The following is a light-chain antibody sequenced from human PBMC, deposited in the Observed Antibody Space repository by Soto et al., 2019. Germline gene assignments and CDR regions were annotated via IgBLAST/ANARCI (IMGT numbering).Light chain of an antibody. V-gene: IGKV3-15*01. CDR1: QSVSSN. CDR3: QQYNDRST. Sequence: AMTQSPVTLSVSPGEGATLSCRASQSVSSNLTWYQQKPGQAPRLLIYGASTRATGVPARFSASGSGTESPLTISSLQYEDFADYYRQQYNDRSTFGQGTRVDIK. CDR2: GAS. J-gene: IGKJ5*01.